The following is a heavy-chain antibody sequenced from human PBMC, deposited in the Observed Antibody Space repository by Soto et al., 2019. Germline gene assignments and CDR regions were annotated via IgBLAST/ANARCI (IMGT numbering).Heavy chain of an antibody. CDR3: ARFAKEENPKVGSWYYFDY. D-gene: IGHD6-13*01. Sequence: QVQLQESGPGLVKPSQTLSLTCTVSGGSISSGGYFWRWVRQHPGKGREWIGNIYYSGRTYYNPSLKSRVTISVDTSKNQFSLNLSSVTAADTAVYYCARFAKEENPKVGSWYYFDYWGQGTRVTVSS. CDR1: GGSISSGGYF. CDR2: IYYSGRT. J-gene: IGHJ4*02. V-gene: IGHV4-31*03.